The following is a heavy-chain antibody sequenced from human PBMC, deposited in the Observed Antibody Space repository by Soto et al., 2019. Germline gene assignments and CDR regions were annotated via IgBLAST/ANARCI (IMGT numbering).Heavy chain of an antibody. V-gene: IGHV3-30*18. D-gene: IGHD3-3*01. CDR2: ISNDGRNK. CDR1: GFTFSSYG. CDR3: AEDERQGIFGVVVLDY. Sequence: QVQLVESGGGVVQPGRSLRLSCAASGFTFSSYGMHWVRQGPGKGLEWVAVISNDGRNKYYADSVKGRFTISRDNSNNTLYLQMNGLRIEDAAEYHCAEDERQGIFGVVVLDYWGQGILVTVSS. J-gene: IGHJ4*01.